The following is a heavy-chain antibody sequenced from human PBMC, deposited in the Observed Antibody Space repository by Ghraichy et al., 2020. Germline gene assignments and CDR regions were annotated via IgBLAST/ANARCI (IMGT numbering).Heavy chain of an antibody. J-gene: IGHJ6*02. V-gene: IGHV3-30*18. CDR1: GFTFSSYG. Sequence: LSLTCAASGFTFSSYGMHWVRQAPGKGLEWVAVISYDGSNKYYADSVKGRFTISRDNSKNTLYLQMNSLRAEDTAVYYCAKGPRVVVAYYYYYGMDVWGQGTTVTVSS. CDR3: AKGPRVVVAYYYYYGMDV. CDR2: ISYDGSNK. D-gene: IGHD2-15*01.